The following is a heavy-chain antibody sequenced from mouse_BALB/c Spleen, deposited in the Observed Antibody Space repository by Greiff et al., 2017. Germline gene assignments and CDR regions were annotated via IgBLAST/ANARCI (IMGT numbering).Heavy chain of an antibody. CDR1: GFTFSSYA. CDR2: ISSGGST. J-gene: IGHJ4*01. Sequence: EVKLVESGGGLVKPGGSLKLSCAASGFTFSSYAMSWVRQTPEKRLEWVASISSGGSTYYPDSVKGRLTISRDNARNILYLQMSSLRSEDTAMYYCAKAYYGNYFAMDYWGQGTSVTVSS. D-gene: IGHD2-10*01. V-gene: IGHV5-6-5*01. CDR3: AKAYYGNYFAMDY.